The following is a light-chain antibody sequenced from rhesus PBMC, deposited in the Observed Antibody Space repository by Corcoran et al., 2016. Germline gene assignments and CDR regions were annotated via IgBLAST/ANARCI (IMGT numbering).Light chain of an antibody. CDR3: SSYAGIGTYI. CDR2: EVS. J-gene: IGLJ1*01. V-gene: IGLV2S4*01. CDR1: NSDVGGYIY. Sequence: QSAPTQPPSVSGSPGQSVTISCTGTNSDVGGYIYVSWYQQHPGKAPKLMIYEVSKRPSGVSDRFSGSKSGNTASLTISGLQAEDEADYYCSSYAGIGTYIFGAGTRLTVL.